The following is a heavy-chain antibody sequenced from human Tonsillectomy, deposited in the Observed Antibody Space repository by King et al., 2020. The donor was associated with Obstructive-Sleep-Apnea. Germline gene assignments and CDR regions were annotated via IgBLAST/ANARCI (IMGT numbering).Heavy chain of an antibody. CDR2: ISWDGGST. Sequence: QLVQSGGVVVQPGGSLRLSCAASGFTFDDYTMHWVRQAPGKGLEWVSLISWDGGSTYYADSVKGRFTISRDKSKNSLYLQMNSLRTEDTALYYCAKGRYNYYGMDVWGEGATVTVSS. CDR1: GFTFDDYT. J-gene: IGHJ6*04. V-gene: IGHV3-43*01. CDR3: AKGRYNYYGMDV.